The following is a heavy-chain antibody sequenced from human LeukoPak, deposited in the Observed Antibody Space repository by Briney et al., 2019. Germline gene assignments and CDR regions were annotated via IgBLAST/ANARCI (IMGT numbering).Heavy chain of an antibody. D-gene: IGHD3-3*01. V-gene: IGHV4-34*01. J-gene: IGHJ5*02. CDR2: INHSGST. CDR1: SGSFSGYY. CDR3: ARASRLRFFSASNWFDP. Sequence: PSETLSLTCAVYSGSFSGYYWSWIRQPPGKGLEWIGEINHSGSTNYNPSLKSRVTISVDTSKNQFSLKLSSVTAADTAVYYCARASRLRFFSASNWFDPWGQGTLVTVSS.